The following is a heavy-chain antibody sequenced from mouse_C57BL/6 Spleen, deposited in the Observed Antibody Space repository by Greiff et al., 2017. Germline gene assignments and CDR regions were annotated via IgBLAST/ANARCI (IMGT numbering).Heavy chain of an antibody. Sequence: QVQLQQPGAELVQPGASVKMSCKASGYTFTSYWITWVQQRPGQGLEWIGDIYPGSGSTNYNEKFKSKATLTVDTSSSTAYMQLSSLTSEDSAVYYCARSGGAANWDVKFAYWGQGTLVTVSA. CDR3: ARSGGAANWDVKFAY. V-gene: IGHV1-55*01. CDR2: IYPGSGST. J-gene: IGHJ3*01. CDR1: GYTFTSYW. D-gene: IGHD4-1*01.